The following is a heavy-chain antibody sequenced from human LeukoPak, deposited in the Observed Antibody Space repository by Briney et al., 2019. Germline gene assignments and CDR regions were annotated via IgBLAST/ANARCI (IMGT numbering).Heavy chain of an antibody. Sequence: PGGALRLSCAAPRFIFYIYLMNWLPPAPGEGGEWVANVDQDGSEKYYVGSVKGRFTISRDNTKNALYLQMNSLRVEDTAVYYCARGWASSRRKAFDIWGQGTVVTVSS. V-gene: IGHV3-7*03. CDR3: ARGWASSRRKAFDI. D-gene: IGHD3-16*01. CDR2: VDQDGSEK. J-gene: IGHJ3*02. CDR1: RFIFYIYL.